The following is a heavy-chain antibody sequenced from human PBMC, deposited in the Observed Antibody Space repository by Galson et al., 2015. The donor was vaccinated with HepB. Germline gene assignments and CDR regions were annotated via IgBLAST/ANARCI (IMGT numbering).Heavy chain of an antibody. CDR2: IYPGDSDS. CDR3: ARLLSYSGSYYYFDY. Sequence: QSGAEMKKPGESLKISCKASGYSFISYWIGWVRQMPGKGLEWMGIIYPGDSDSRYSPSFQGQVTISADKSISTAHLQWSSLKASDTAMYYCARLLSYSGSYYYFDYWGQGTLVTVSS. J-gene: IGHJ4*02. V-gene: IGHV5-51*01. CDR1: GYSFISYW. D-gene: IGHD1-26*01.